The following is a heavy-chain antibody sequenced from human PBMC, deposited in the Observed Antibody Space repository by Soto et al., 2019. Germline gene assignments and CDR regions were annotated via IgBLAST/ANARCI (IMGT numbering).Heavy chain of an antibody. J-gene: IGHJ5*02. CDR3: ARVKVMTHKSRWFDP. CDR1: GFNFNDYH. CDR2: ITNINIRM. D-gene: IGHD6-13*01. Sequence: PGGSLRLSCEVSGFNFNDYHMSWIRQAPGKGLEWVSHITNINIRMYYADSVKGRFTISRDNAKKSLYLQMDSLRAEDTAIYFCARVKVMTHKSRWFDPWGPGTLVTVSS. V-gene: IGHV3-11*01.